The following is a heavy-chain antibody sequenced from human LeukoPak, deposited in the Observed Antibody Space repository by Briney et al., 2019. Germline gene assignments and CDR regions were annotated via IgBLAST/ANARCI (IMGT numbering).Heavy chain of an antibody. J-gene: IGHJ4*02. CDR1: GGTFSSYA. CDR2: IIPIFGTA. Sequence: ASVKVSCKASGGTFSSYAISWVRQAPGQGLEWMGGIIPIFGTANYAQKLQGRVTMTTDTSTSTAYMELRSLRSDDTAVYYCARDLDAMYSSSCDYWGQGTLVTVSS. CDR3: ARDLDAMYSSSCDY. D-gene: IGHD6-13*01. V-gene: IGHV1-69*05.